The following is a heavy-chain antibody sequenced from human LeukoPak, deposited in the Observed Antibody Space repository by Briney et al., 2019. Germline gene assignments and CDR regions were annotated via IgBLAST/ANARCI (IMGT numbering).Heavy chain of an antibody. CDR3: ARTGVLSPFDP. CDR1: GGSISSGDYY. V-gene: IGHV4-30-4*01. D-gene: IGHD2-15*01. Sequence: PSETLSLTCTVSGGSISSGDYYWSWIRQPPGKGLEWIGYIYYSGSTYYNPSLKSRVTISVDTSKNQFSLKLSSVTAADTAVYYCARTGVLSPFDPWGQGTLVTVSS. J-gene: IGHJ5*02. CDR2: IYYSGST.